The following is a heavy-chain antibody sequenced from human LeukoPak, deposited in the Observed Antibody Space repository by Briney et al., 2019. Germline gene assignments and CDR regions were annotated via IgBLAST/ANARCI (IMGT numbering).Heavy chain of an antibody. CDR2: IYYSGST. Sequence: PSETLSLTCTVSGGSISSSSYYWGWLRQPPGKGLEWIGSIYYSGSTYYNPSLKSRVTISVGTSKNQFSLKLSSVTAADTAVYYCARKLYLSSSSYHFDYWGQGTLVTVSS. D-gene: IGHD6-6*01. J-gene: IGHJ4*02. V-gene: IGHV4-39*01. CDR1: GGSISSSSYY. CDR3: ARKLYLSSSSYHFDY.